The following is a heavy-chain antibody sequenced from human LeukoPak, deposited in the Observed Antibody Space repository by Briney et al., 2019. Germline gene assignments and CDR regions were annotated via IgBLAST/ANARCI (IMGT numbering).Heavy chain of an antibody. V-gene: IGHV3-48*03. CDR2: ITSSCNTI. D-gene: IGHD3-10*02. CDR3: AELGITMIGGV. Sequence: GGSLRLSCAASGFTFSSYEMNWVRQAPGKGLEWVSYITSSCNTIYYADSVKGRFTICRENAKNSLYLQMNSLRAEDTAVYYCAELGITMIGGVWGKGTTVTISS. CDR1: GFTFSSYE. J-gene: IGHJ6*04.